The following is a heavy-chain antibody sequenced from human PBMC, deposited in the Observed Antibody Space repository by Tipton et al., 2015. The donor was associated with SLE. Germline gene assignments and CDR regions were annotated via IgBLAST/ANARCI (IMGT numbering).Heavy chain of an antibody. CDR1: GFTFSNYW. Sequence: SLRLSCAASGFTFSNYWMNWVRQAPGKGLEWVANIQQDGSERYYADPVEGRFAISRDNAKNSLYLQMNSLRAEDTAVYYCARPSTTVVPDYWGRGTLVTVSS. CDR2: IQQDGSER. D-gene: IGHD3-10*01. V-gene: IGHV3-7*01. J-gene: IGHJ4*02. CDR3: ARPSTTVVPDY.